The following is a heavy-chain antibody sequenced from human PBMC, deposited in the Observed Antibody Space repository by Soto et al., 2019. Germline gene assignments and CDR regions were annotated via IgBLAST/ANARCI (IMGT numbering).Heavy chain of an antibody. CDR2: IYHSGRT. CDR3: ARDGGRYYAMDV. Sequence: SETLSLTCSVSGYSIGSGYYWAWIRQTPEKGLEWIGNIYHSGRTYYNPSLNSRVTISVDTSKNQFSLKLSSVTAADTAVYYCARDGGRYYAMDVWGQGIKVTVYS. D-gene: IGHD3-3*01. CDR1: GYSIGSGYY. J-gene: IGHJ6*02. V-gene: IGHV4-38-2*02.